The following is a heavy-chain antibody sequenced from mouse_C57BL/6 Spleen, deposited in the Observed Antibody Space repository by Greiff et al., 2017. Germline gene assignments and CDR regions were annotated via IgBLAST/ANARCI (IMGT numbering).Heavy chain of an antibody. CDR2: IYPGNSDI. CDR1: GYTFTSYW. Sequence: VQLQQSGTVLARPGASVKMSCKTSGYTFTSYWMHWVKQRPGQGLEWIGAIYPGNSDISYNQKFKGKAKLTAVTSASTAYMELSSLTNEDSAVYYCTREGLRQVIFAYWGQGTLVTVSA. CDR3: TREGLRQVIFAY. D-gene: IGHD2-4*01. J-gene: IGHJ3*01. V-gene: IGHV1-5*01.